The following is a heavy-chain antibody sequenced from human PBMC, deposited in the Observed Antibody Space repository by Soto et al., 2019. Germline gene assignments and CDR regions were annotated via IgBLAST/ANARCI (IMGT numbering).Heavy chain of an antibody. CDR3: ARDYCSSTSCQPSTLRAFDI. Sequence: PGGSLSLSCAASGFTVSSNYMSWVRQAPGKGLEWVSVIYSGGSTYYADSVKGRFTISRDNSKNTLYLQMNSLRAEDTAVYYCARDYCSSTSCQPSTLRAFDIWGQGTMVTVSS. D-gene: IGHD2-2*01. V-gene: IGHV3-66*01. CDR1: GFTVSSNY. J-gene: IGHJ3*02. CDR2: IYSGGST.